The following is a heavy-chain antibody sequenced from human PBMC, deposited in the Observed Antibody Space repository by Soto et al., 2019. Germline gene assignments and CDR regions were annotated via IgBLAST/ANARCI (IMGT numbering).Heavy chain of an antibody. D-gene: IGHD4-17*01. CDR3: AKGIYGGGGYYYYGMDV. CDR1: GVTCSSYA. CDR2: ISGSGGTT. J-gene: IGHJ6*02. V-gene: IGHV3-23*01. Sequence: GGSLRLSCAASGVTCSSYAMSWVRQAPGKGLEWVSAISGSGGTTYYADSVKGRFTISRDNSKNTVYVQMNSLRAEDTAIYYCAKGIYGGGGYYYYGMDVWGQGTTVTVSS.